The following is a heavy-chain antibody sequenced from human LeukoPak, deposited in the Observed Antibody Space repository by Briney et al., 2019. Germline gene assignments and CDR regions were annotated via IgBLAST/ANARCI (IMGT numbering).Heavy chain of an antibody. J-gene: IGHJ1*01. CDR3: ATYSSLNAREFQY. CDR2: IKTDGSEK. V-gene: IGHV3-7*01. Sequence: GGSLRLSCQGSGFTFSNYWMSWVRQAPGKGLEWVANIKTDGSEKYYVDSVKGRFTISRDNAKNSLYLQMNSLRAEDTAVYYCATYSSLNAREFQYWGQGTLVTVSS. D-gene: IGHD3-22*01. CDR1: GFTFSNYW.